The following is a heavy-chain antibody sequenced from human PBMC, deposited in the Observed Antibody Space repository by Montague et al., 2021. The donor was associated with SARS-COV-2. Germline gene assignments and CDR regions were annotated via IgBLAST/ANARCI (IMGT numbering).Heavy chain of an antibody. CDR2: INHYGST. CDR3: ARGLPVTTLFYYFGMDV. V-gene: IGHV4-34*01. J-gene: IGHJ6*02. CDR1: GGSFSGNY. D-gene: IGHD4-11*01. Sequence: SETLSLTCAVYGGSFSGNYWSWIRQPPGKGLEWIGEINHYGSTNXNPSLKSRVTMSVDTSKNQFSRKLSSVTAADTAVYYCARGLPVTTLFYYFGMDVWGQGTTVTVSS.